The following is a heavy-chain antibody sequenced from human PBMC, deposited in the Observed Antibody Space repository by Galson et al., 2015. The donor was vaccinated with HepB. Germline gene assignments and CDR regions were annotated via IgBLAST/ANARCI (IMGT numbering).Heavy chain of an antibody. CDR1: GYSFTSYW. D-gene: IGHD5-18*01. J-gene: IGHJ4*02. Sequence: SGAEVKKPGESLRISCEGSGYSFTSYWVSWVRQMPGKGLEWMGRSDPSDSYTHYSQSFQGHVTISANKSISTAYRQWSSLKAAETAMYYSASRSEAMVGVYYWGQGTLVTVSS. CDR2: SDPSDSYT. CDR3: ASRSEAMVGVYY. V-gene: IGHV5-10-1*01.